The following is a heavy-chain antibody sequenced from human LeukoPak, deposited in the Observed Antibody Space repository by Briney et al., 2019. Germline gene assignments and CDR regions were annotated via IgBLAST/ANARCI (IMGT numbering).Heavy chain of an antibody. CDR2: ISAYNGNT. CDR1: GYTFSSYG. J-gene: IGHJ4*02. CDR3: ARDYYDSIGYYYSFDY. D-gene: IGHD3-22*01. V-gene: IGHV1-18*01. Sequence: ASVKVSCKASGYTFSSYGLSWVRQAPGQGLEWMGWISAYNGNTNYAQKLQGRVTMTTDTSTSTAYMELRSLRSDDTAVYYCARDYYDSIGYYYSFDYWGQGTLVTVSS.